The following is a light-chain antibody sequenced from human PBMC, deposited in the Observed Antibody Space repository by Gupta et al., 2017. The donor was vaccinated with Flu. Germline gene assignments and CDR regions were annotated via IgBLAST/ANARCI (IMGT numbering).Light chain of an antibody. Sequence: RVTIACSGSSSNIGNNAVNWYQQLPGKAPKLLIYYDDLLPSGVSDRFSGSKSGTSASLGISGLQSEDEADYDGAAWDDSLNGWVFGGGTKLTVL. J-gene: IGLJ3*02. V-gene: IGLV1-36*01. CDR2: YDD. CDR1: SSNIGNNA. CDR3: AAWDDSLNGWV.